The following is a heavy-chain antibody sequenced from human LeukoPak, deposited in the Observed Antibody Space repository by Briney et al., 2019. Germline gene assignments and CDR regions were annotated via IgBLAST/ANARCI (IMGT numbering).Heavy chain of an antibody. V-gene: IGHV1-18*04. CDR3: AREGVLRFLGGSSPDY. CDR1: GYTFTGYY. J-gene: IGHJ4*02. D-gene: IGHD3-3*01. Sequence: GASVKVSCKASGYTFTGYYMHWVRQAPGQGLEWMGWISAYNGNTNYAQKLQGRVTMTTDTSTSTAYMELRSLRSDDTAVYYCAREGVLRFLGGSSPDYWGQGTLVTVSS. CDR2: ISAYNGNT.